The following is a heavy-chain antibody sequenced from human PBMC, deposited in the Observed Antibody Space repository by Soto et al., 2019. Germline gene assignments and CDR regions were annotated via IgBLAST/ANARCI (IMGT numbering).Heavy chain of an antibody. J-gene: IGHJ4*02. CDR2: VNPSGGHT. CDR3: ARGGHVVVVTAALDY. CDR1: GDTLTDYY. Sequence: QVQLMQSGAEVKKPGASVKVSCKASGDTLTDYYIPWVRQAPGQGLEWMGTVNPSGGHTTYAQHFLGRVTMTRDTSTSTLSMELTSLTSDDTAIYYCARGGHVVVVTAALDYWGQGTLVTVSS. D-gene: IGHD2-21*02. V-gene: IGHV1-46*01.